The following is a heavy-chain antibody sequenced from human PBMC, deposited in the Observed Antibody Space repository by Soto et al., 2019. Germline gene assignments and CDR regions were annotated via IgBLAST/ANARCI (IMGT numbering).Heavy chain of an antibody. CDR2: VYYTGST. J-gene: IGHJ4*02. CDR1: GSSISSYY. D-gene: IGHD3-16*01. CDR3: ARTRMIESWIDS. V-gene: IGHV4-59*01. Sequence: QVQLQESGPGLMKPSETLSLTCNVSGSSISSYYWSWIRQPPGKGLEWIGYVYYTGSTHYNPSLKSRVTISVDMSKKEFSLRLSSVIAADTAVYYCARTRMIESWIDSWGQGTPVTVSS.